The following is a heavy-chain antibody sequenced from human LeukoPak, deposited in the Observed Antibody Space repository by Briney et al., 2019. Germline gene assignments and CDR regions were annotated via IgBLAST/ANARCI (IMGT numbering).Heavy chain of an antibody. CDR3: ARQYCSSTSCYADYYYYMDV. Sequence: GESLKISCKGSGYSFTTYWIGWVRQMPGKGLEWMGIIYPGDSDTRYSPSFQGQVTISADKSISTAYLQWSSLKASDTAMYYCARQYCSSTSCYADYYYYMDVWGKGTTVTVSS. CDR1: GYSFTTYW. D-gene: IGHD2-2*01. J-gene: IGHJ6*03. V-gene: IGHV5-51*01. CDR2: IYPGDSDT.